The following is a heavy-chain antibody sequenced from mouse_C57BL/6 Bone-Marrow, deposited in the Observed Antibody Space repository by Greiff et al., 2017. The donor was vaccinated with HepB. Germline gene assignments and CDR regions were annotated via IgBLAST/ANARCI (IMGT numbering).Heavy chain of an antibody. D-gene: IGHD1-1*01. CDR3: ASFAVVAPDYFDY. J-gene: IGHJ2*01. CDR2: IDPANGNT. Sequence: VQLQQSVAELVRPGASVKSSCTASGFNIKNTYMHWVKQRPEQGLEWIGRIDPANGNTKYAPKFQGKATITADTSSNTAYLQLSSLTSEDTAIYYCASFAVVAPDYFDYWGQGTTLTVSS. V-gene: IGHV14-3*01. CDR1: GFNIKNTY.